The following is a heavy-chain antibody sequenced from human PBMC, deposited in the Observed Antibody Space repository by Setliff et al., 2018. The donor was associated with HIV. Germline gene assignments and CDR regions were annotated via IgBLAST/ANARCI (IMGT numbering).Heavy chain of an antibody. V-gene: IGHV4-39*02. CDR1: GGSISSSSYY. D-gene: IGHD4-4*01. CDR3: AGGPTIDYSNYDWFDP. Sequence: SETLSLTCSVSGGSISSSSYYWGWIRQPPGKGLDWIGSMSYTGTTYDNPPLKSRVTISVDTSKNQFSLKLSSVTAADTAVYYCAGGPTIDYSNYDWFDPWGQGTLVTVSS. CDR2: MSYTGTT. J-gene: IGHJ5*02.